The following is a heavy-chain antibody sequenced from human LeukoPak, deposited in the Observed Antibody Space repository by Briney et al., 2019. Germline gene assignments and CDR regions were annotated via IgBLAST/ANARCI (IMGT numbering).Heavy chain of an antibody. Sequence: GSLRLSCTASGFTFSTYWMDWVRQAPGKGLEWVANIKQDGSEKYYVDSVKGRFTISRDNAKNSLYLQMNSLRAEDTAVYYCARDRDWYSFDSWGQGTLVTVSS. CDR3: ARDRDWYSFDS. D-gene: IGHD6-19*01. V-gene: IGHV3-7*03. J-gene: IGHJ5*01. CDR1: GFTFSTYW. CDR2: IKQDGSEK.